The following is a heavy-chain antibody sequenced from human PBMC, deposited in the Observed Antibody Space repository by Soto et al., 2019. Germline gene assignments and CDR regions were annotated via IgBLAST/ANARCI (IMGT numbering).Heavy chain of an antibody. CDR3: AKTRTPVVPAALVDY. D-gene: IGHD2-2*01. Sequence: EVQLLVSGGGFIQPGGSLRLSCAASGFTFSSYAMSWVRQAPGKGLEWVSDISGSGGTTYYAGSVKGRFTISRDNSKNTLYLQMSSLRAEDTAVYYCAKTRTPVVPAALVDYWGQGALVTVSS. CDR2: ISGSGGTT. V-gene: IGHV3-23*01. J-gene: IGHJ4*02. CDR1: GFTFSSYA.